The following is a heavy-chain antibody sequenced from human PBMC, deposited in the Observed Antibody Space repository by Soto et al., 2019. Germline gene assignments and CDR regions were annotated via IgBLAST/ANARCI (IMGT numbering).Heavy chain of an antibody. J-gene: IGHJ4*02. CDR3: AANIVATRPVDY. Sequence: SETLSLTCTVSGDPVSSSSYYWGWIRQPPGKGLEWIGYIYYSGSTNYNPSLKSRVTISVDTSKNQFSLKLSSVTAADTAVYYCAANIVATRPVDYWGQGTLVTVSS. CDR1: GDPVSSSSYY. D-gene: IGHD5-12*01. V-gene: IGHV4-61*05. CDR2: IYYSGST.